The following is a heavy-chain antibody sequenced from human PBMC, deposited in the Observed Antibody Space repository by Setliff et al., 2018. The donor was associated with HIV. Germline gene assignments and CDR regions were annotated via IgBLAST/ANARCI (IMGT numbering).Heavy chain of an antibody. CDR1: GGSINRSPYY. J-gene: IGHJ4*02. V-gene: IGHV4-39*07. Sequence: SETLSLTCTVSGGSINRSPYYWGWIRQPPGKGLEWIASIFYSGSTYHNPSLKSRVTISVDTSKNQFSLKLSSVTAADTAVYYCARASGWLQFIDYWGQGTLVTVSS. D-gene: IGHD5-12*01. CDR3: ARASGWLQFIDY. CDR2: IFYSGST.